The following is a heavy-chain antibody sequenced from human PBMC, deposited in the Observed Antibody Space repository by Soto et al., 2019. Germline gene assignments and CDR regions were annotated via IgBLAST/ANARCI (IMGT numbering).Heavy chain of an antibody. CDR1: GGSFSGYY. Sequence: QVQLQQWGAGLLKPSETLSLTCAVYGGSFSGYYWSWIRQPPGKGLEWIGEINHSGSTNYNPSLKSRVTISVDTSKNQFSLKLSSVTAADTAVYYCARLTMVYAIPDYWGQGTLVTVSS. CDR2: INHSGST. CDR3: ARLTMVYAIPDY. V-gene: IGHV4-34*01. D-gene: IGHD2-8*01. J-gene: IGHJ4*02.